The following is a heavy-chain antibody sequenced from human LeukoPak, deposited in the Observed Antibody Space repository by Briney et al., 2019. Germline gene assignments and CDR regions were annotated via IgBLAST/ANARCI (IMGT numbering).Heavy chain of an antibody. CDR3: AKNDGNYCDP. CDR1: GFTFSSYW. J-gene: IGHJ5*02. D-gene: IGHD1-26*01. Sequence: GGSLRLSCAASGFTFSSYWMHWVRQAPGKGLVWVSRINSDGRITSYADSVKGRFTISRDNSKNTLILQMNSLRPEDTAIYYCAKNDGNYCDPWGQGTLVTVSS. V-gene: IGHV3-74*01. CDR2: INSDGRIT.